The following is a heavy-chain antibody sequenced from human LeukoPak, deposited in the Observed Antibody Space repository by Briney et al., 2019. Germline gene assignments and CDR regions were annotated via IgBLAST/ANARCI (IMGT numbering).Heavy chain of an antibody. V-gene: IGHV4-34*01. D-gene: IGHD4-17*01. CDR2: INHSGST. CDR3: ASPSRSDYGDYGYMDV. Sequence: SETLSLTCAVYGGSFSGYYWSWIRQPPGKGLEWIGEINHSGSTNYNPSLKSRVTISVDTSKNQFSLKLSSVTAADTAVYYCASPSRSDYGDYGYMDVWGKGTTVTISS. J-gene: IGHJ6*03. CDR1: GGSFSGYY.